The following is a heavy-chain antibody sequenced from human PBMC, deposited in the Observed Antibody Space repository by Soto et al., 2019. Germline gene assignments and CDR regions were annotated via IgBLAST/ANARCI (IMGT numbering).Heavy chain of an antibody. CDR1: GGSISRYY. CDR3: ACLTIPRDAFDI. D-gene: IGHD3-3*01. Sequence: PPETLSLTCTGSGGSISRYYWSWIRQPPGKGLEWIGYIYYSGSTNYNPSLKSRVTISVDTSKNQFSLKLSSVTAADTAVYYWACLTIPRDAFDIWGQGTMVTVSS. J-gene: IGHJ3*02. V-gene: IGHV4-59*01. CDR2: IYYSGST.